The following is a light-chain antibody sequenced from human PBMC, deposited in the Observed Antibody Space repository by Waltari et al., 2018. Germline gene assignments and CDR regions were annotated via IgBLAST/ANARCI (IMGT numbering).Light chain of an antibody. Sequence: EVVLTQSPDTLSVSPGERATLSCRTSRSVKSNLAWYQHNPGQAPRLLMYGASTRPTGIPARFSGSESGTEFTLTITSLQSEDFAVYYCQQYNNWPLTFGGGTKVEI. CDR2: GAS. CDR3: QQYNNWPLT. J-gene: IGKJ4*01. V-gene: IGKV3-15*01. CDR1: RSVKSN.